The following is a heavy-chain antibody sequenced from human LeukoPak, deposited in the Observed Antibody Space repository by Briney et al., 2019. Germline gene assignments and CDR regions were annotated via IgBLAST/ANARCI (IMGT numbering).Heavy chain of an antibody. CDR2: LYTSGET. D-gene: IGHD3-10*01. J-gene: IGHJ5*02. CDR1: GDSISGYY. CDR3: ARGSRSGPNWFDP. V-gene: IGHV4-4*07. Sequence: SETLSLTCSVSGDSISGYYWSWLRQAAGEGLEWIGRLYTSGETNYNPSLKSRIAMSFDTSRNQFSLKLSSVTAADTAVYYCARGSRSGPNWFDPWGQGTLVTVSS.